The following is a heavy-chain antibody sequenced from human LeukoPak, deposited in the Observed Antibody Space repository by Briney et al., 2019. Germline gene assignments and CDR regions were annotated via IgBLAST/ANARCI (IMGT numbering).Heavy chain of an antibody. J-gene: IGHJ4*02. CDR2: ISYDGSNI. CDR1: GFVFRNYA. D-gene: IGHD3-22*01. Sequence: GGSLRLSCAASGFVFRNYAMHWVRQAPGKGLEWVAVISYDGSNIYYADSVKGRFTISRDNSKNTLYLQMNSLRAEDTAVYYCAKDPDYYDSSGYFDYWGQGTLVTVSS. CDR3: AKDPDYYDSSGYFDY. V-gene: IGHV3-30*04.